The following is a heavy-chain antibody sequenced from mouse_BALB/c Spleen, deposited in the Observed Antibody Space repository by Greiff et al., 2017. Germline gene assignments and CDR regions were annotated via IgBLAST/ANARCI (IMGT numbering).Heavy chain of an antibody. CDR2: IYPGDGDT. J-gene: IGHJ2*01. CDR1: GYTFTSYW. V-gene: IGHV1-87*01. CDR3: ARFGYDEADY. D-gene: IGHD2-2*01. Sequence: VQLQESGAELARPGASVKLSCKASGYTFTSYWMQWVKQRPGQGLEWIGAIYPGDGDTRYTQKFKGKATLTADKSSSTAYMQLSSLASEDSAVYYCARFGYDEADYWGQGTTLTVSS.